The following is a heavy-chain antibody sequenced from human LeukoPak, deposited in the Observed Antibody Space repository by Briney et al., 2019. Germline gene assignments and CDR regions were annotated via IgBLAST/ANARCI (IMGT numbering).Heavy chain of an antibody. CDR1: GDSISSGTYS. J-gene: IGHJ4*02. Sequence: PSETLSLTCAVSGDSISSGTYSWTWIRQPPGKGLGWIGFISHSGGTYYNPSLKSRVTMSVDRSENQFSLKLSSVTAADTAVYYCARGLIVPSTIFDYWGQGALVTVSS. V-gene: IGHV4-30-2*01. CDR3: ARGLIVPSTIFDY. CDR2: ISHSGGT. D-gene: IGHD2-2*01.